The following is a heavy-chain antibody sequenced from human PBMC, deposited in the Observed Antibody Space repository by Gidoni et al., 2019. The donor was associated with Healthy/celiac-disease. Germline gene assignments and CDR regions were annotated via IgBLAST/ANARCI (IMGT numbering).Heavy chain of an antibody. CDR1: GGSFSGYY. J-gene: IGHJ5*02. CDR2: INHSGST. CDR3: ARGGSSWFQGWFDP. V-gene: IGHV4-34*01. Sequence: QVQLQQWGAGLLKPPETLSLTCAVYGGSFSGYYWRWIRQPPGKGLEWIGEINHSGSTNYNPSLKSRVTISVDTSKNQFSLKLSSVTAADTAVYYCARGGSSWFQGWFDPWGQGTLVTVSS. D-gene: IGHD6-13*01.